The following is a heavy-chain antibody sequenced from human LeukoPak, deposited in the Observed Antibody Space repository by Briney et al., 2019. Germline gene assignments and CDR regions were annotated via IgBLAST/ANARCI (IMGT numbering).Heavy chain of an antibody. J-gene: IGHJ6*02. CDR2: IRSKANNYAT. Sequence: GGSLKLSCAASGFTFSVSAIHWVRQASGKGLEWVCRIRSKANNYATTYDASVKGRFTISRDDSKNTAFLQMNSLKTEDSAVYYCTRFNQEPYGMDIWGQGTTVTVSS. CDR1: GFTFSVSA. CDR3: TRFNQEPYGMDI. D-gene: IGHD1-14*01. V-gene: IGHV3-73*01.